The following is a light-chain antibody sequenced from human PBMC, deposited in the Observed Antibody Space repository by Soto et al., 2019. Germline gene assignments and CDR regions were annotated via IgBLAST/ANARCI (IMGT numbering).Light chain of an antibody. Sequence: DIQLTQSPSFLSASVGDRVTITCRARQGISSYLAWYQQKPGKAPKLLIYAASTLQSGVPSRFSGSGSGTEFTLTISSLQPDDFATYYCQQLNSYPSITFGQGTRLEIK. J-gene: IGKJ5*01. CDR2: AAS. V-gene: IGKV1-9*01. CDR1: QGISSY. CDR3: QQLNSYPSIT.